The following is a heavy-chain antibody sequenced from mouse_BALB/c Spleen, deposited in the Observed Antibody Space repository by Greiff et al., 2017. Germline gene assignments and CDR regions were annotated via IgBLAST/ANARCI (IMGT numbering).Heavy chain of an antibody. CDR3: ARSGGYYEYYYAMDY. V-gene: IGHV5-17*02. Sequence: EVKVEESGGGLVQPGGSRKLSCAASGFTFSSFGMHWVRQAPEKGLEWVAYISSGSSTIYYADTVKGRFTISRDNPKNTLFLQMTSLRSEDTAMYYCARSGGYYEYYYAMDYWGQGTSVTVSS. CDR2: ISSGSSTI. CDR1: GFTFSSFG. D-gene: IGHD2-3*01. J-gene: IGHJ4*01.